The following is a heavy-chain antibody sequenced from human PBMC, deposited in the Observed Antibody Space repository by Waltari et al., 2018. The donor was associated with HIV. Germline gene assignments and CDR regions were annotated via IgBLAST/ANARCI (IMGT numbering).Heavy chain of an antibody. Sequence: QVQLQESGPGLVKPSGTLTLTCAVSGDSISSSNWWSWVRQPPRKRLEWIGENYHSGSTNYNPSLNSGVTRAVDKAKNQSSRNLRSGTAADTAVYYCARDPRVAFEFTTAGYYGMDVWGQGATLTVSS. V-gene: IGHV4-4*02. CDR2: NYHSGST. CDR3: ARDPRVAFEFTTAGYYGMDV. J-gene: IGHJ6*02. CDR1: GDSISSSNW. D-gene: IGHD4-17*01.